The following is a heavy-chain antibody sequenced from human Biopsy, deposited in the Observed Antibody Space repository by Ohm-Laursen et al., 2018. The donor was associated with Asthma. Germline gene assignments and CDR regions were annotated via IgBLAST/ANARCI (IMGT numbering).Heavy chain of an antibody. J-gene: IGHJ4*02. CDR1: GYSLTDLS. CDR3: ASDFPKDYVRYNFQF. Sequence: ASVKVSCKISGYSLTDLSMHWVRQAPGQGLEWMGGHDHEEGGTVNARRFQGRVTMTEDASTDTAYMELSSLSSDDTAVYYCASDFPKDYVRYNFQFWGQGTLVTASS. D-gene: IGHD4-17*01. V-gene: IGHV1-24*01. CDR2: HDHEEGGT.